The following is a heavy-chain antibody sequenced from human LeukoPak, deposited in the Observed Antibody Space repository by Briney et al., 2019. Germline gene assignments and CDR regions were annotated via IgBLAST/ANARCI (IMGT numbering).Heavy chain of an antibody. CDR1: AYTFTDYH. CDR3: ARSEGHCSSISCYVYYYYYMDV. Sequence: GASVKVSCKASAYTFTDYHIHWVRQAPGQGLEWMGWINLKSGGTNYARNFQGRVTMTRDLSISTAYMELSRLRSDDTAVYYCARSEGHCSSISCYVYYYYYMDVWGEGTTVTISS. CDR2: INLKSGGT. D-gene: IGHD2-2*01. V-gene: IGHV1-2*02. J-gene: IGHJ6*03.